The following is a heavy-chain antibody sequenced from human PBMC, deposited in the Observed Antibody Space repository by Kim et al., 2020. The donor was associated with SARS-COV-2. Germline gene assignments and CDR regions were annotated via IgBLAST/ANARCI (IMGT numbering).Heavy chain of an antibody. CDR3: AKVSRLRSFDP. CDR2: T. D-gene: IGHD5-12*01. Sequence: TYYADSVKGRFTIPRDNSKNTLYLQMNSLRAEDTAVYYCAKVSRLRSFDPWGQGTLVTVSS. V-gene: IGHV3-23*01. J-gene: IGHJ5*02.